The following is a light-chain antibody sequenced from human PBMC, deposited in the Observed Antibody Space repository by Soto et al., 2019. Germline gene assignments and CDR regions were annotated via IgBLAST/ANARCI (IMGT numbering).Light chain of an antibody. CDR2: EVS. V-gene: IGLV2-14*01. CDR1: RSDVGGYNS. Sequence: QSALTQPASVSGSPGQSITISCTGTRSDVGGYNSVSWYQQHSGKAPKLMIYEVSNRPSGVSNRFSGSKSGDTASLTISALQAEDEADYYCSSYTSGSTLVVFGGGTKLTVL. J-gene: IGLJ2*01. CDR3: SSYTSGSTLVV.